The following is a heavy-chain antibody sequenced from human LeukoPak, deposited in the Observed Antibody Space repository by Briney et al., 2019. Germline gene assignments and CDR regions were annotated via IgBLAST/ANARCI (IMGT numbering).Heavy chain of an antibody. Sequence: QPGGSLRLSCAASGFTFSSYSMNWVRQAPGKGLEWVSYISSSSSTIYYADSVKGRFTISRDNSKNTLYLQMNSLRAEDTAVYYCAKDPSGDLSSWGQGTLVTVSS. D-gene: IGHD7-27*01. CDR1: GFTFSSYS. CDR3: AKDPSGDLSS. J-gene: IGHJ5*02. V-gene: IGHV3-48*01. CDR2: ISSSSSTI.